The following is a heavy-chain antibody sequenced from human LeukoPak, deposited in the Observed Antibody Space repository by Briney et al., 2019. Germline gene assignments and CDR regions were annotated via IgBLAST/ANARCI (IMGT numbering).Heavy chain of an antibody. V-gene: IGHV1-46*03. CDR3: ARDPSHSGYDPYFDY. CDR2: INPSGGST. Sequence: GTSVKVSCKASGYTFTSYYMHWVRQAPGQGLEWMGIINPSGGSTSYAQKFQGRVTMTRDTSTSTVYMELSSLRSEDTAVYYCARDPSHSGYDPYFDYWGQGTLVTVSS. J-gene: IGHJ4*02. CDR1: GYTFTSYY. D-gene: IGHD5-12*01.